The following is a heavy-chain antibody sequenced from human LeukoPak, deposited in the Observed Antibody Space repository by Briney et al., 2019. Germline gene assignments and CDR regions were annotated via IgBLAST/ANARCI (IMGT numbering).Heavy chain of an antibody. CDR3: ASGYYYDSSGYYYAFDY. Sequence: SETLSLTCAVSGGSISSSNWWSWVRQPPGKGLEWIGEIYHSGSTNYNPSLKSRVTISVDKSKNQFSLELSSVTAADTAVYYCASGYYYDSSGYYYAFDYWGQGTLVTVSS. CDR1: GGSISSSNW. J-gene: IGHJ4*02. D-gene: IGHD3-22*01. CDR2: IYHSGST. V-gene: IGHV4-4*02.